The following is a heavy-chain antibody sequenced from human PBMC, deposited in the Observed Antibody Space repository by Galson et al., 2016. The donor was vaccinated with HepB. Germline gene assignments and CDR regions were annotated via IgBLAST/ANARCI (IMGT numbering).Heavy chain of an antibody. CDR2: IYDSGGT. CDR3: VRDNDSTSYYYYGMVV. CDR1: GDSISESW. Sequence: SETLSLTCAVSGDSISESWWSWIRQPPGKGLEWIGYIYDSGGTKYNPSLKNRVTISLDTSKNQFSLKLSSVTAAYTAVYYCVRDNDSTSYYYYGMVVWGQGITVTVSS. J-gene: IGHJ6*02. V-gene: IGHV4-59*01. D-gene: IGHD2-2*01.